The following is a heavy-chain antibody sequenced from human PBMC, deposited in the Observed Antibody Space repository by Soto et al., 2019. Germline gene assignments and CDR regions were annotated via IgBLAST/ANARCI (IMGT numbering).Heavy chain of an antibody. CDR3: ARNLVRGGSYSMGLNYFDY. Sequence: EASVKVSCKASGGTLSSYAISWVRQAPGQGLEWMGGILPIFGTAKYAQKFQGRVTITADESTSTAYMELSSLRSEDTAVYYCARNLVRGGSYSMGLNYFDYWGQGTLVTVSS. D-gene: IGHD1-26*01. J-gene: IGHJ4*02. CDR2: ILPIFGTA. V-gene: IGHV1-69*13. CDR1: GGTLSSYA.